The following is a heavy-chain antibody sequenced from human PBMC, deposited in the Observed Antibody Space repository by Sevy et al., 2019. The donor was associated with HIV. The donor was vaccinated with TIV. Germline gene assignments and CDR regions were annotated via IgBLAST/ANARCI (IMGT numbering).Heavy chain of an antibody. D-gene: IGHD3-22*01. CDR1: GFTFSSYS. CDR3: ARDSILAMIVVVPYYYYGMDV. CDR2: ISSGSSTI. V-gene: IGHV3-48*02. J-gene: IGHJ6*02. Sequence: GGSLRLSCAASGFTFSSYSMNWVRQAPGKGLEWVSYISSGSSTIYYADSVKGRFTISRDNAKNSLYLQMNSLRDEDTAVYYCARDSILAMIVVVPYYYYGMDVWGQGTTVTVSS.